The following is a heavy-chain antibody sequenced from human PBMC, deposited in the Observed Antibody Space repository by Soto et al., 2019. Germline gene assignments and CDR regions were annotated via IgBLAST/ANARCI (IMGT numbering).Heavy chain of an antibody. CDR3: ARVPAANSNYYYYGMDV. D-gene: IGHD2-2*01. CDR1: GFTFSSYG. J-gene: IGHJ6*02. Sequence: VELLESGGGLVQPGGSLRLSCAASGFTFSSYGMHWVRQAPGKGLEWVAIIWYDGSNKYYADSVKGRFTISRDNSKNTLYLQMNSLRAEDTAVYYCARVPAANSNYYYYGMDVWGQGTTVIVSS. V-gene: IGHV3-33*08. CDR2: IWYDGSNK.